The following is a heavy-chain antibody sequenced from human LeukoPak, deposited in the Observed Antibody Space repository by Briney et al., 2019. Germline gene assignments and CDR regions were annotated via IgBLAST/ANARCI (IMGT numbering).Heavy chain of an antibody. CDR3: ARRSYNSPFRY. CDR2: IYYRGGT. J-gene: IGHJ4*02. CDR1: GGSISSGGYS. Sequence: SQTLSLTCAVSGGSISSGGYSWSWIRQPPGKGLEWIGYIYYRGGTYFNPSLKSRVTMPADTSKNQFSLKLSSVTAADTAVYYCARRSYNSPFRYWGQGTPVTVSS. V-gene: IGHV4-30-4*07. D-gene: IGHD5-24*01.